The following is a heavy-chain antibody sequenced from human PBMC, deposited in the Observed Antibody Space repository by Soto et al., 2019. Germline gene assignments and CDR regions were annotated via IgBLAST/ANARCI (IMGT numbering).Heavy chain of an antibody. D-gene: IGHD2-2*01. J-gene: IGHJ6*02. Sequence: QVQLVESGGGVVRPGRSLRLSCAASGFTFSSYGMHWVRQAPGKGLEWVAVISYDGSNKYYADSVKGRFTISRDNSKNTLYLQMNSLRAEDTAVYYCAKGKAYCTSTSCRYYNYGMDVWGQGTTVTVSS. CDR3: AKGKAYCTSTSCRYYNYGMDV. CDR1: GFTFSSYG. CDR2: ISYDGSNK. V-gene: IGHV3-30*18.